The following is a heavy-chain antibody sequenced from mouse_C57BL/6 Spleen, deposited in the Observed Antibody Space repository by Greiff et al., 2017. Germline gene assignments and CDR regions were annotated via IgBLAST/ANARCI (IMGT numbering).Heavy chain of an antibody. V-gene: IGHV1-61*01. CDR1: GYTFTSYW. D-gene: IGHD2-3*01. CDR2: INPSDSET. Sequence: QVQLQQPGAELVRPGSSVKLSCKASGYTFTSYWMDWVKQRPGQGLEWIGNINPSDSETHYNQKFKDKATLTVDKSSSTAYMQLSSLTSEDSAVYDGARCGYDDHFAYWGQGTLVTVSA. CDR3: ARCGYDDHFAY. J-gene: IGHJ3*01.